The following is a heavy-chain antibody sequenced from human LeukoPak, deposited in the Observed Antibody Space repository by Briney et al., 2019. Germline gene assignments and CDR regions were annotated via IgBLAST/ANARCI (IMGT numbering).Heavy chain of an antibody. CDR2: ISAYNGNT. Sequence: ASVKVSCKASGYTFTTYGISWVRQAPGQGLEWMGWISAYNGNTNYAQKLQGRVTLTTDTSTSTAYMELRSLRSDDTAVYFCARERRYYALGSYSDYWGQGTLVTVSS. D-gene: IGHD3-10*01. J-gene: IGHJ4*02. V-gene: IGHV1-18*01. CDR1: GYTFTTYG. CDR3: ARERRYYALGSYSDY.